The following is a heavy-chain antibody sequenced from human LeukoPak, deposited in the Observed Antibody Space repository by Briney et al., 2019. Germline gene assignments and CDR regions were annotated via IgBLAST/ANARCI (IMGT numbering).Heavy chain of an antibody. J-gene: IGHJ6*02. CDR2: IYHSGST. CDR1: GGSLSSGGYS. CDR3: ASLYSSSWWNGMDV. Sequence: SETLSLTCAVSGGSLSSGGYSWSWIRQPPGKGLEWIGYIYHSGSTYYNPSLKSRVTISVDRSKNQFSLKLSSVTAADTAVYYCASLYSSSWWNGMDVWGQGTTVTVSS. D-gene: IGHD6-13*01. V-gene: IGHV4-30-2*01.